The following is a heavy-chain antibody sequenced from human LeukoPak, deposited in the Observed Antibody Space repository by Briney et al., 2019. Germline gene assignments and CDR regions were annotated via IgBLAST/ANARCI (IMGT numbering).Heavy chain of an antibody. J-gene: IGHJ4*02. CDR1: TSR. CDR2: IGTYGGDT. CDR3: ARVEVSGGSVH. Sequence: ASVKVSCKATSRISWVRQAPGQGLEWMGWIGTYGGDTYYAQKFQGRITVTTDTSTSTVYMELRNLRSDDTAVYYCARVEVSGGSVHWGQGTLVTVSS. V-gene: IGHV1-18*01. D-gene: IGHD3-10*01.